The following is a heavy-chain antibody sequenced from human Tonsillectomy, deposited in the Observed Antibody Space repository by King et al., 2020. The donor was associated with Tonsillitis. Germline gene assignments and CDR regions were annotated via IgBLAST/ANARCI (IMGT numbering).Heavy chain of an antibody. CDR2: ISYDGSDK. Sequence: HVQLVESGGGVVQPGRSLRLSCAASGFTFSSYGMHWVRQAPGKGPEWVAVISYDGSDKYYVDSVKGRFTISRDNSKNTLYLQMNSLRAEDTAVYYCARDQTYYESSGYYSAWGQGTMVTVSS. CDR1: GFTFSSYG. V-gene: IGHV3-30*05. J-gene: IGHJ3*01. CDR3: ARDQTYYESSGYYSA. D-gene: IGHD3-22*01.